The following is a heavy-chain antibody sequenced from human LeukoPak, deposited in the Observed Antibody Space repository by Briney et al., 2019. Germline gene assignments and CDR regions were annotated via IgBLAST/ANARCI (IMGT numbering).Heavy chain of an antibody. D-gene: IGHD3-9*01. J-gene: IGHJ4*02. CDR3: ARHYDILTANDLDY. CDR1: GYTFTGYY. Sequence: GASVKVSCKASGYTFTGYYMHWVRQAPGQGLEWMGWISAYNGNTNYAQKLQGRVTMTTDTSTSTAYMELRSLRSDDTAVYYCARHYDILTANDLDYWGQGTLVTVSS. CDR2: ISAYNGNT. V-gene: IGHV1-18*04.